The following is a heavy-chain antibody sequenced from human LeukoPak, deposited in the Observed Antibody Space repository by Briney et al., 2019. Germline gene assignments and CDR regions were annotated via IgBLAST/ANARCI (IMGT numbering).Heavy chain of an antibody. D-gene: IGHD3-10*01. Sequence: ASVKVSCKVSGYTLTELSMHWVRQAPGKGLEWMGGFDPEDGETIYAQKFQGRVTMTEDTSTDTAYMELSSLRSEDTAVYYCATSGGFSGSGSYYTIDYWGQGTLVTVSS. CDR2: FDPEDGET. CDR1: GYTLTELS. CDR3: ATSGGFSGSGSYYTIDY. V-gene: IGHV1-24*01. J-gene: IGHJ4*02.